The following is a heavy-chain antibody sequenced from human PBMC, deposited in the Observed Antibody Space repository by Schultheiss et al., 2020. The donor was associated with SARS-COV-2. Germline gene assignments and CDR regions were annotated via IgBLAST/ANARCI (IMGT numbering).Heavy chain of an antibody. CDR1: GGSIRSYY. Sequence: SQTLSLTCTVSGGSIRSYYWSWIRQPPGKGLEWIGYIYYSGSTNYNPSLKSRVTISVDTSKNQFSLKLSSVTAADTAVYYCARHRSWYDYWGQGTLVTVSS. J-gene: IGHJ4*02. D-gene: IGHD6-13*01. CDR3: ARHRSWYDY. CDR2: IYYSGST. V-gene: IGHV4-59*01.